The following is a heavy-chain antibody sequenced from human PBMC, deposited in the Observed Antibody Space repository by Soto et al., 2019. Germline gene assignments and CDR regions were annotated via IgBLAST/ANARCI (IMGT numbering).Heavy chain of an antibody. Sequence: GGSLRLSCAASGFTFSSYGMHWVRQAPGKGLEWVAVISYDGSNKYYADSVKGRFTISRDNSKNTLYLQMNSLRAEDTAVYYCAKDTRRFLEWLFDYWAQGTLVTVSS. D-gene: IGHD3-3*01. CDR1: GFTFSSYG. V-gene: IGHV3-30*18. CDR2: ISYDGSNK. J-gene: IGHJ4*02. CDR3: AKDTRRFLEWLFDY.